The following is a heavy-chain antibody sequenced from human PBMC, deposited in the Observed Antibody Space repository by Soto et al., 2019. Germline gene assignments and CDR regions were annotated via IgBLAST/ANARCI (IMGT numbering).Heavy chain of an antibody. CDR2: ISGSGGTT. Sequence: GGSLRLSCAASGFAFSSYAMNWVRQAPGKGLEWVSAISGSGGTTFYADSVKGRFSISRDNSKNMLHLQMNSLRAEDTAVYYCAKSNVEVRLFYFDNWGQGTLVTVSS. V-gene: IGHV3-23*01. J-gene: IGHJ4*02. D-gene: IGHD3-10*01. CDR3: AKSNVEVRLFYFDN. CDR1: GFAFSSYA.